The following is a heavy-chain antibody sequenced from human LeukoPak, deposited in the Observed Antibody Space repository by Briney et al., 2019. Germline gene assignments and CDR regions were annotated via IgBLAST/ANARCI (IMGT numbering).Heavy chain of an antibody. D-gene: IGHD5-24*01. Sequence: PSETLSLTCAVYGGSFSGYYWSWIRQPPGKGLEWIGEINHSGSTNYNPSLKSRVTISVDTSKNQFSLKLSSVTAADTAVYYCATDGAGFDTWGQGTLVTVSS. CDR3: ATDGAGFDT. J-gene: IGHJ5*02. CDR2: INHSGST. CDR1: GGSFSGYY. V-gene: IGHV4-34*01.